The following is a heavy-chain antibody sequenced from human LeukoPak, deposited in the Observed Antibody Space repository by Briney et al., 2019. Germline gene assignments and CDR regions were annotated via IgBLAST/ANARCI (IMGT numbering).Heavy chain of an antibody. D-gene: IGHD3-22*01. J-gene: IGHJ4*02. Sequence: SETLSLTCTVSGDSISSYYWSWIRQPAGKGLEWIARMSGSGSTNYNPSLKSRVTLSVDTSKNQFSLNLNSVTAADTAVYYCARDRTHYDSTGYYYDFWGQGTLVTVSS. CDR2: MSGSGST. CDR3: ARDRTHYDSTGYYYDF. V-gene: IGHV4-4*07. CDR1: GDSISSYY.